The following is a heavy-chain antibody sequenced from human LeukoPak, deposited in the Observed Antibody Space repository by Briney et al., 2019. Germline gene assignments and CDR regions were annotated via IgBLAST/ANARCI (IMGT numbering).Heavy chain of an antibody. CDR1: GGSISSYY. J-gene: IGHJ4*02. D-gene: IGHD3-9*01. CDR3: ARETSYYDILTGMNYYFDY. V-gene: IGHV4-59*01. CDR2: IYYSGST. Sequence: SETLSLTCTVSGGSISSYYWSWIRQPPGKGLEWIGYIYYSGSTNYNASLKSRVTISVDTSKNQISLKLSSATAADTAVYYCARETSYYDILTGMNYYFDYWGQGTLVTVSS.